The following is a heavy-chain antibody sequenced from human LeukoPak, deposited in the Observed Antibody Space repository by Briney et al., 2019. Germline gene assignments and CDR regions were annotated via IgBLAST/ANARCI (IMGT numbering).Heavy chain of an antibody. Sequence: SETLSLTCTVSGDSIGINTYHWGWIRQPPGKALEWIGYIYYTGSTNYNPSLKSRVTISVDTSKNQLSLKLSSVTAADSAVYYCARARTGFDLWGQGALVTVSS. CDR1: GDSIGINTYH. CDR2: IYYTGST. CDR3: ARARTGFDL. V-gene: IGHV4-61*05. D-gene: IGHD1-1*01. J-gene: IGHJ5*02.